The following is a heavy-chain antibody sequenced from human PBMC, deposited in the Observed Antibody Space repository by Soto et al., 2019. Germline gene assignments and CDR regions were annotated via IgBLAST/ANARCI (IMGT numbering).Heavy chain of an antibody. D-gene: IGHD6-19*01. Sequence: QVSLVESGGGLVKPGGSLRLSCEASVFTFSDYYMTWIRQAPGKGLEWVAHIGSSGSTINHADSVKGRFTISRDNAKNSLYLQMNRLRDDDTAVYYCARAGGSDWSLDFWGQGTLVTVSS. CDR1: VFTFSDYY. CDR3: ARAGGSDWSLDF. V-gene: IGHV3-11*01. CDR2: IGSSGSTI. J-gene: IGHJ4*02.